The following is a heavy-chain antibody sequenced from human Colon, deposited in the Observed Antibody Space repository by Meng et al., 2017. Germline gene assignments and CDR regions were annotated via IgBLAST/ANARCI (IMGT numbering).Heavy chain of an antibody. CDR1: GYTFTSYY. CDR2: INPSGGST. D-gene: IGHD6-6*01. CDR3: ARDSTSIGAFDI. Sequence: QVQLVQSGDELKKPGAYVKVSCKASGYTFTSYYMHWVRQAPGQGLEWMGIINPSGGSTSYAQKFQGRVTMTRDTSTSTVYMVLSSLRSEDTAVYYCARDSTSIGAFDIWCQGRMVTVSS. J-gene: IGHJ3*02. V-gene: IGHV1-46*01.